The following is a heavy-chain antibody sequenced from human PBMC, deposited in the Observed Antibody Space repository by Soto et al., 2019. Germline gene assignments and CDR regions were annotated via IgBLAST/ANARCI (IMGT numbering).Heavy chain of an antibody. Sequence: ASVKVSCKASGYTFTGYYMHWVRQAPGQGLEWMGWINPNSGGTNYAQKFQGWVTMTRDTSTSTAYMELSRLRSDDTAVYYCARTIRGYSYGYGYYYGMDVWGQGTTVTVSS. V-gene: IGHV1-2*04. CDR2: INPNSGGT. CDR3: ARTIRGYSYGYGYYYGMDV. D-gene: IGHD5-18*01. J-gene: IGHJ6*02. CDR1: GYTFTGYY.